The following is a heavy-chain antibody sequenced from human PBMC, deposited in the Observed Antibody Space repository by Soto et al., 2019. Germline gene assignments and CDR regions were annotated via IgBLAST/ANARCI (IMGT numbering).Heavy chain of an antibody. Sequence: GGSLRLSCAASGFTISSYDMHWVRQATGKGLEWVSAIGTAGDTYYPGSVKGRFTISRENAKNSLYLQMNSLRAGDTAVYYCARGGSSSWFYYYYYMDVWGKGTTVTVSS. CDR3: ARGGSSSWFYYYYYMDV. D-gene: IGHD6-13*01. CDR1: GFTISSYD. J-gene: IGHJ6*03. CDR2: IGTAGDT. V-gene: IGHV3-13*01.